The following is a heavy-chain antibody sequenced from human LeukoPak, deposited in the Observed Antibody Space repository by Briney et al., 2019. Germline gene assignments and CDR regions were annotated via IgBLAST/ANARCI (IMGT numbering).Heavy chain of an antibody. V-gene: IGHV3-48*01. CDR1: GFTFSSYS. J-gene: IGHJ4*02. CDR2: ISSSSSTI. Sequence: GGSLRLSCAASGFTFSSYSMNWVRQAPGKGLEWVSYISSSSSTIYYADSVKGRFTISRDNAKNSLYLQMNSLRAEDTAVYYCARGDLVVVIAALDSWGQGTLVVVSS. D-gene: IGHD2-15*01. CDR3: ARGDLVVVIAALDS.